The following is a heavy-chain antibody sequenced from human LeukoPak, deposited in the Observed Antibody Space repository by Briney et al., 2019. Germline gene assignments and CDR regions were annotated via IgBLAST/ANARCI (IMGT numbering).Heavy chain of an antibody. V-gene: IGHV3-11*04. CDR3: ASAKNMIGHAFDI. D-gene: IGHD3-22*01. CDR2: ISSSGSTI. J-gene: IGHJ3*02. CDR1: GFKFSDYY. Sequence: PGGSLRLSCEASGFKFSDYYMSWIRQAPGKGLEWVSYISSSGSTIYYADSVKGRFTISRDNAKNSLYLQMNSLRAEDTAVYYCASAKNMIGHAFDIWGQGTMVTVSS.